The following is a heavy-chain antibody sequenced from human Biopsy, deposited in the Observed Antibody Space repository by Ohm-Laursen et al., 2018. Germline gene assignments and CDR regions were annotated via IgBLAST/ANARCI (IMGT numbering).Heavy chain of an antibody. V-gene: IGHV4-34*08. CDR2: INQAGTT. Sequence: PSETLSLTCAVFGKTFSDYQWSWIRQPPGKGLEWIGQINQAGTTNYNPSLKSRVSISAGASKYEFSLRLTSVTAADAAVYLCGNEVHGRDYWGLGAQVTVSS. D-gene: IGHD2-15*01. CDR1: GKTFSDYQ. J-gene: IGHJ4*02. CDR3: GNEVHGRDY.